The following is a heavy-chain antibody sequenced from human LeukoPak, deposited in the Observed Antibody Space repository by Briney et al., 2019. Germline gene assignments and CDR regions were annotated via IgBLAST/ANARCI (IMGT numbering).Heavy chain of an antibody. V-gene: IGHV3-11*04. Sequence: PGGSLRLFCAASGFTFSDYYMSWIRQAPGKGLEWVSYISSSGSTIYYADSVKGRFTISRDNAKNSLYLQMNSLRAEDTAVYYCARDAIAAAFYYYYYMDVWGKGTTVTVSS. CDR1: GFTFSDYY. J-gene: IGHJ6*03. CDR3: ARDAIAAAFYYYYYMDV. D-gene: IGHD6-25*01. CDR2: ISSSGSTI.